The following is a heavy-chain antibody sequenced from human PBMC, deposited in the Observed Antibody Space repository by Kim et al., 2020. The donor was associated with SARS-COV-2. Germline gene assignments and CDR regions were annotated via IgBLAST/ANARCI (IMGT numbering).Heavy chain of an antibody. V-gene: IGHV3-53*04. CDR2: IYSGGST. J-gene: IGHJ6*02. D-gene: IGHD6-13*01. Sequence: GGSLRLSCAASGFTVSSNYMSWVRQAPGKGLEWVSVIYSGGSTYYADSVKGRFTISRHNSKNTLYLQMNSLRAEDTAVYYCARGFSSSWYVPHMDVWGQGTTVTVSS. CDR3: ARGFSSSWYVPHMDV. CDR1: GFTVSSNY.